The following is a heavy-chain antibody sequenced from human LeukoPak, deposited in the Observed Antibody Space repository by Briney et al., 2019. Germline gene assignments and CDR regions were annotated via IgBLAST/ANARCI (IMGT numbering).Heavy chain of an antibody. CDR2: INPNSGGT. CDR1: GYTFTGYY. J-gene: IGHJ6*02. D-gene: IGHD5-18*01. V-gene: IGHV1-2*02. CDR3: AREGPVDTAMVRDYYYGMDV. Sequence: ASVKVSCKASGYTFTGYYMHWVRQAPGQGLEWMGWINPNSGGTNYAQKFQGRVTMTRDTSISTAYMELSRLRSDDTAMYYCAREGPVDTAMVRDYYYGMDVWGQGTTVTVSS.